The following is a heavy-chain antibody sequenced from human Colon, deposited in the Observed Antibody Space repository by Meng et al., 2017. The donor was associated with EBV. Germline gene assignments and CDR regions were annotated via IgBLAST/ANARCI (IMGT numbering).Heavy chain of an antibody. CDR2: IDDSGST. CDR3: ARGKQDAWELLAY. CDR1: GVSISSNIR. Sequence: QGQLQEWGPVLVKPSGTPSPPCGVSGVSISSNIRWTWVRQPPGKGLEWIGDIDDSGSTNYNPSLNSRISISLDKSKNHFSLKVNSVTAADTAVYYCARGKQDAWELLAYWGQGALVTVSS. V-gene: IGHV4-4*02. J-gene: IGHJ4*02. D-gene: IGHD1-26*01.